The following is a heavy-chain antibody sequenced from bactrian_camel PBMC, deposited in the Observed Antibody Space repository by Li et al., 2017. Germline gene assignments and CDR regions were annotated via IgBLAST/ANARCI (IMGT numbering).Heavy chain of an antibody. CDR3: AAAQLLSANLMLNSIYYRY. Sequence: QLVESGGGSVQAGGSLRLSCAASGNTYSRSSMAWFRQAAGKEREGVAAIATDSDSTTYGDSILGRFTISKDNARNTVYLQMNSLKPEDTAMYYCAAAQLLSANLMLNSIYYRYWGQGTQVTVS. CDR2: IATDSDST. D-gene: IGHD2*01. J-gene: IGHJ4*01. CDR1: GNTYSRSS. V-gene: IGHV3-3*01.